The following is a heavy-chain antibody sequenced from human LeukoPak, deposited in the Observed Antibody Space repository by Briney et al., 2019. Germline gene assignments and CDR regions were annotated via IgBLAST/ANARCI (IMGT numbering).Heavy chain of an antibody. Sequence: PSETLSLTCTVSGGSISSYYRSWIRQPPGKGLEWIGYIFYSGSTNYNPSLKSRVTISVDTSKNQFSLNLSSVTAADTAVYYCARGARGSYSYWGQGTLVTVSS. D-gene: IGHD1-26*01. CDR1: GGSISSYY. J-gene: IGHJ4*02. V-gene: IGHV4-59*08. CDR2: IFYSGST. CDR3: ARGARGSYSY.